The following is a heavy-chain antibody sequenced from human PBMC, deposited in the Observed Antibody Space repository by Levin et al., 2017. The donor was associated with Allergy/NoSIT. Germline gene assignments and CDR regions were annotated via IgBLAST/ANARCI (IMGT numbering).Heavy chain of an antibody. V-gene: IGHV2-5*02. Sequence: SGPTLVKPTQTLTLTCTFSGFSLSTSGVGVGWIRQPPGKALEWLALIYWDDDKRYSPSLKSRLTITKDTSKNQVVLTMTNMDRVDTATYYCAQRRRLARGGDVFDIWGQGTMVTVSS. CDR2: IYWDDDK. CDR1: GFSLSTSGVG. J-gene: IGHJ3*02. CDR3: AQRRRLARGGDVFDI. D-gene: IGHD3-10*01.